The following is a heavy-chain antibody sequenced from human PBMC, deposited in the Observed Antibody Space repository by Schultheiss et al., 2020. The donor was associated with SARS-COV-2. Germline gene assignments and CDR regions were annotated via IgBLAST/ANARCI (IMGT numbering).Heavy chain of an antibody. CDR2: ISYDGSNK. V-gene: IGHV3-30*03. D-gene: IGHD6-13*01. CDR3: TTRLYSSSWYDSDYFDY. J-gene: IGHJ4*02. CDR1: GFTVSSNY. Sequence: GGSLRLSCAASGFTVSSNYMSWVRQAPGKGLEWVAVISYDGSNKYYADSVKGRFTISRDNSKNTLYLQMNSLKTEDTAVYYCTTRLYSSSWYDSDYFDYWGQGTLVTVSS.